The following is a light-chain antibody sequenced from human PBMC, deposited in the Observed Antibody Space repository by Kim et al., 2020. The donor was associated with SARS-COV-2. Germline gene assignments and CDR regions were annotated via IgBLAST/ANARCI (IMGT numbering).Light chain of an antibody. CDR3: TSYTNSDSWV. Sequence: GQSISFADTGTSVTIGAFMFVSWYQQYQGKAPKLLIYHVTQRPSGVSNRFSGSKSGNTASLTISGLQAEDESDYYCTSYTNSDSWVFGGGTQLTVL. CDR1: SVTIGAFMF. CDR2: HVT. J-gene: IGLJ3*02. V-gene: IGLV2-14*04.